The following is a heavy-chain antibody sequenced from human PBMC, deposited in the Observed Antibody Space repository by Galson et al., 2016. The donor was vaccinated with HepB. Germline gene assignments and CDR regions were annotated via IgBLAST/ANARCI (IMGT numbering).Heavy chain of an antibody. V-gene: IGHV3-74*03. Sequence: SLRLSCAASGFGFSDSWMHWIRQPPGKGLVWVARIKGDGVTTYADSVEGRFSVSRDNAKKTVFLQMNSLRADDTAVYYCARYSGIGDSFEYWGQGSLVTVSS. CDR3: ARYSGIGDSFEY. CDR2: IKGDGVT. D-gene: IGHD3-10*01. CDR1: GFGFSDSW. J-gene: IGHJ4*02.